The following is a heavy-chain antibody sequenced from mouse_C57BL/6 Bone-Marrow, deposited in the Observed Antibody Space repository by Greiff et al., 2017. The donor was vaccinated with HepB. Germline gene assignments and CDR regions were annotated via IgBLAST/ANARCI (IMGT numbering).Heavy chain of an antibody. J-gene: IGHJ2*01. CDR1: GYTFTSYW. V-gene: IGHV1-64*01. Sequence: VQLQQPGAELVKPGASVKLSCKASGYTFTSYWMHWVKQRPGQGLEWIGMIHPNSGSTNYNEKFKSKATLTVDKSSSTAYMQLSSLTSEDSAVYYCARRRAITTDFDYWGQGTTLTVSS. CDR2: IHPNSGST. CDR3: ARRRAITTDFDY. D-gene: IGHD1-2*01.